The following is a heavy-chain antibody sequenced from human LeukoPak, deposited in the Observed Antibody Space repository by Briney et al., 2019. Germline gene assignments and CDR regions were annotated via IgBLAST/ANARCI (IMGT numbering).Heavy chain of an antibody. CDR1: GGSISSYY. J-gene: IGHJ5*02. V-gene: IGHV4-4*07. D-gene: IGHD2-2*03. CDR3: ARAIGYCSSTSCYGGWFDP. CDR2: IYTSGST. Sequence: SETLSLTCTVSGGSISSYYWSWIRQPAGKGLEWIGRIYTSGSTNYNPSLKSRVTMSVDTSKNQFSLKLSSVTAADTAVYYCARAIGYCSSTSCYGGWFDPWGQGTLVTVSS.